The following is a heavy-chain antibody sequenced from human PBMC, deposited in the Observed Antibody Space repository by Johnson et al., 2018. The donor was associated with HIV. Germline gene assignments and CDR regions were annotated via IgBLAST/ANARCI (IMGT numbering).Heavy chain of an antibody. Sequence: QVQLVESGGGVVQPGRSLRLSCAASGFTFSSYAMHWVRQAPGKGLEWVAVISYDGSNKYYADSVKGRFTISRDNSKNTLYLQMNTLRAEDTAVYYCARASLGAAPGILSAFDIWGQGTVVTVSS. J-gene: IGHJ3*02. V-gene: IGHV3-30*04. D-gene: IGHD6-13*01. CDR2: ISYDGSNK. CDR1: GFTFSSYA. CDR3: ARASLGAAPGILSAFDI.